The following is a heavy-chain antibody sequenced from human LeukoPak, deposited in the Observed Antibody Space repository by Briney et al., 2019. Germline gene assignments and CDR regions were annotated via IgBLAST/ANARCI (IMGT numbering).Heavy chain of an antibody. D-gene: IGHD3/OR15-3a*01. Sequence: SETLSLTCTVSGGSISSYYWGWIRQPPGKGLEWIGSIYYSGSTYYNPSLKSRVTISVDTSKNQFSLKLSSVTAADTAVYYCARGTGYPFYFDYWGQGTLVTVSS. CDR1: GGSISSYY. CDR3: ARGTGYPFYFDY. CDR2: IYYSGST. J-gene: IGHJ4*02. V-gene: IGHV4-39*07.